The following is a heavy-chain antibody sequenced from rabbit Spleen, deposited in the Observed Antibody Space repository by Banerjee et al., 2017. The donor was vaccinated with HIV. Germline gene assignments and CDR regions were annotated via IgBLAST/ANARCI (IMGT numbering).Heavy chain of an antibody. D-gene: IGHD1-1*01. CDR1: GFSFGDRDV. CDR3: ARDLVGVIGWNFYL. V-gene: IGHV1S45*01. Sequence: QEQLEESGGGLVKPDGSLTLTCKASGFSFGDRDVMCWVRQAPGKGLEWIACINAATAKPVYATWANGRFSISRTSSTTVTLQMTSLTAADTATYLCARDLVGVIGWNFYLWGQGTLVTVS. J-gene: IGHJ4*01. CDR2: INAATAKP.